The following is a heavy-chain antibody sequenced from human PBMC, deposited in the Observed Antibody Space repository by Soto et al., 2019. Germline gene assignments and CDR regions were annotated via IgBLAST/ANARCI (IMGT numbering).Heavy chain of an antibody. V-gene: IGHV3-9*01. CDR2: ISWNSNTI. CDR3: AKDTGPN. J-gene: IGHJ4*02. Sequence: HPGGSLRLSCAASGFTFDNYAMHWVRQAPGKGLEWLSGISWNSNTIAYADSVKGRFTISRDNAKNSLYLQMNSLRAEDTAFYYCAKDTGPNWGQGTLVTVSS. CDR1: GFTFDNYA.